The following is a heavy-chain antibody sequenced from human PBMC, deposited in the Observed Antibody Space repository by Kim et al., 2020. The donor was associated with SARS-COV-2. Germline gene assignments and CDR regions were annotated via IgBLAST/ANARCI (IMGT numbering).Heavy chain of an antibody. CDR1: GFTFSSYA. D-gene: IGHD6-19*01. V-gene: IGHV3-23*03. Sequence: GGSLRLSCAASGFTFSSYAMSWVRQAPGKGLEWVSVIYSGGSSTYYADSVKGRFTISRDNSKNTLYLQMNSLRAEDTAVYYCAGGSGWYTLDYWGQGTLVTVSS. CDR2: IYSGGSST. CDR3: AGGSGWYTLDY. J-gene: IGHJ4*02.